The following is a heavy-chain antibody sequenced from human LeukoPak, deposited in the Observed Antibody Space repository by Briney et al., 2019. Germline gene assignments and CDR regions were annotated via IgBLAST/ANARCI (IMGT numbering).Heavy chain of an antibody. V-gene: IGHV3-7*01. J-gene: IGHJ4*02. D-gene: IGHD3-16*02. CDR2: IKQDGSEK. CDR3: ARNLHYDYVWGSYRSPYLDY. Sequence: GGSLRLSCAASGFTFSSYWMSWVRQAPGKGLEWVANIKQDGSEKYYVDSVKGRFTISRDNAKNSLYLQMNSLRAEDKAVYYCARNLHYDYVWGSYRSPYLDYWGQGTLVTVSS. CDR1: GFTFSSYW.